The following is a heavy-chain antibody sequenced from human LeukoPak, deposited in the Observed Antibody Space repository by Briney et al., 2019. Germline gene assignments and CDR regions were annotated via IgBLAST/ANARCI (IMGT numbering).Heavy chain of an antibody. V-gene: IGHV3-74*01. CDR3: ARDRHYDFWGSLSYGY. CDR2: INSDGSST. Sequence: GGSLRLSCAASGFTFSSYWMHWVRQAPGKGLVWVSRINSDGSSTSYADSVKGRFTISRDNAKNTLYLQMNSLRAEDTAVYYCARDRHYDFWGSLSYGYWGQGTLVTVSS. CDR1: GFTFSSYW. J-gene: IGHJ4*02. D-gene: IGHD3-3*01.